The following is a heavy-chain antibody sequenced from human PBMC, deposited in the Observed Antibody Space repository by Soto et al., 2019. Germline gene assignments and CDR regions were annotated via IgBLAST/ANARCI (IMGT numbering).Heavy chain of an antibody. Sequence: QVQLVQSGAEVKKPGSSVKVSCKASGGTFSSYTISWVRQAPGQGLEWMGRIIPILGIANYAQKFQGRVKITADKSTSTAYMELSSLRSEDTAVYYCATYCSSTSCYREDAFDIWGQGTMVTVSS. V-gene: IGHV1-69*02. D-gene: IGHD2-2*01. CDR1: GGTFSSYT. CDR3: ATYCSSTSCYREDAFDI. J-gene: IGHJ3*02. CDR2: IIPILGIA.